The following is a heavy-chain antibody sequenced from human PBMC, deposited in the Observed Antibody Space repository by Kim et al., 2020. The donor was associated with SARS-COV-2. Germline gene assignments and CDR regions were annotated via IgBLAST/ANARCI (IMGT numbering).Heavy chain of an antibody. CDR2: IYYSGST. D-gene: IGHD1-26*01. CDR1: GGSISSYY. CDR3: AGRIVGAQDAFDI. V-gene: IGHV4-59*08. J-gene: IGHJ3*02. Sequence: SETLSLTCTVSGGSISSYYWSWIRQPPGKGLEWIGYIYYSGSTNYNPSYQSRVTISVDTSKNQFSLKLSSVTAADTAVYYCAGRIVGAQDAFDIWGQGTMVTVSS.